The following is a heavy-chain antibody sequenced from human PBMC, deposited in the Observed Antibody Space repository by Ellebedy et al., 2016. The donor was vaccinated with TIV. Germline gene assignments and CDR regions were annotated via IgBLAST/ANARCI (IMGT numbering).Heavy chain of an antibody. CDR3: ARHRDTALSF. Sequence: AASVKVSCKASGYTFTGYYIHWARQAPGQGLEWMGIINPSASSTSYAQKFQDRVIMTWDTSTSTVYLELSSLRSEDTAIYYCARHRDTALSFWGQGTLVTVSS. CDR2: INPSASST. CDR1: GYTFTGYY. J-gene: IGHJ4*02. V-gene: IGHV1-46*01. D-gene: IGHD5-18*01.